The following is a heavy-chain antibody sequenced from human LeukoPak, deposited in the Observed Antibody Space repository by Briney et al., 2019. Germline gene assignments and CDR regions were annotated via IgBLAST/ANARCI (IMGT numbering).Heavy chain of an antibody. Sequence: SQTLSLTCAISGDSVSSNSAAWNWIRQSPSRGLEWLGRTYYRSKWYNDYAVSVRSQITINPDTSKNQFSLQLNSVTPEDTAVYYCARAASYCGGDCCQYWGQGTLVTVSS. CDR3: ARAASYCGGDCCQY. J-gene: IGHJ4*02. CDR2: TYYRSKWYN. D-gene: IGHD2-21*02. CDR1: GDSVSSNSAA. V-gene: IGHV6-1*01.